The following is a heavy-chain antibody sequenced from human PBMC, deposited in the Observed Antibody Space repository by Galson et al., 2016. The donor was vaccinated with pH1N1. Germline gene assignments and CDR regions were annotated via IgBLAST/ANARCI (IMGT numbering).Heavy chain of an antibody. CDR1: GFTFSSYA. Sequence: SLRLSCAASGFTFSSYAMNWVRQAPGKGLEWVSYISGGGGSTYYADSLKGRFTISRDNSKKMLYLQMNSLRAEDTAVYYCAKDRGQYFDWLFFDWFDPWGQGTLVTVSS. J-gene: IGHJ5*02. CDR3: AKDRGQYFDWLFFDWFDP. CDR2: ISGGGGST. V-gene: IGHV3-23*01. D-gene: IGHD3-9*01.